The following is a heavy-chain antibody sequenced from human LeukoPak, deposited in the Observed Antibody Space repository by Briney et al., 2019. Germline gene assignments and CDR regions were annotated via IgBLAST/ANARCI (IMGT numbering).Heavy chain of an antibody. CDR3: ARHANYDYVRGSYRYLRLGIDY. Sequence: SETLSLTCAVSGGSISSGGYSWSWIRQPPGKGLEWIGYIYYSGSTYYNPSLKSRVTISVDTSKNQFSLKLSSVTAADTAVYYCARHANYDYVRGSYRYLRLGIDYWGQGTLVTVSS. V-gene: IGHV4-30-4*07. CDR2: IYYSGST. CDR1: GGSISSGGYS. D-gene: IGHD3-16*02. J-gene: IGHJ4*02.